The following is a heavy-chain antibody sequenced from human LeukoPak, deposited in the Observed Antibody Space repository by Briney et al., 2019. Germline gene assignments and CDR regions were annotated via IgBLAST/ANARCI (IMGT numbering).Heavy chain of an antibody. D-gene: IGHD4-23*01. J-gene: IGHJ5*02. V-gene: IGHV3-11*01. CDR2: ISSSGSTI. CDR1: GFTFSDYY. Sequence: PGGSLRLSCADSGFTFSDYYMSLILQAPGKRLEWVSYISSSGSTIYYADSVKGRFTISRDNAKNSLYLQMNSLRAEDTAVYYCARDPYYGGNPWGQGTLVTVSS. CDR3: ARDPYYGGNP.